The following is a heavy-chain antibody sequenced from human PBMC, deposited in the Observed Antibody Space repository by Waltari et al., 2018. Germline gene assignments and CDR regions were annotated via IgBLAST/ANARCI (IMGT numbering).Heavy chain of an antibody. V-gene: IGHV4-38-2*01. J-gene: IGHJ4*02. Sequence: LVKPSETLSLTCAVSGYSISSGYYWGWIRQPPGKGLEWIGSIYHSGSTYYNPSLKSRVTISVDTSKNQFSLKLSSVTAADTAVYYCARAYCSSTSCYVTFDYWGQGTLVTVSS. CDR2: IYHSGST. CDR1: GYSISSGYY. D-gene: IGHD2-2*01. CDR3: ARAYCSSTSCYVTFDY.